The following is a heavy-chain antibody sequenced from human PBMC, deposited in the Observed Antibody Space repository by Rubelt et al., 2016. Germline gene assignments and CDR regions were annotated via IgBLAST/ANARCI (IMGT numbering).Heavy chain of an antibody. CDR1: GYTFTSYG. D-gene: IGHD3-22*01. V-gene: IGHV1-18*01. J-gene: IGHJ4*02. Sequence: QVQLVQSGAEVKKPGASVKVSCKASGYTFTSYGISWVRQAPGQGLEGMGWISAYKGNTNYAQKLQGRVTMTTDPSTSTAYMELRSLRSDDTAVYYCASDADYYDSSGYYPYWGQGTLVTVSS. CDR2: ISAYKGNT. CDR3: ASDADYYDSSGYYPY.